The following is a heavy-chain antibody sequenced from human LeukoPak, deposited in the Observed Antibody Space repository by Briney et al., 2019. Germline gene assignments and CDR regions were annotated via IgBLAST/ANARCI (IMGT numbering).Heavy chain of an antibody. CDR1: GYTFSDYY. J-gene: IGHJ4*02. V-gene: IGHV1-2*02. CDR2: INPVTGDT. CDR3: ARPVFRYFDWQYYFDY. Sequence: ASVTVSCKASGYTFSDYYMHWVRQAPGQGPEWMGWINPVTGDTTYALNFQGRVTLTRDTSISTTYMELYRLTSDDTAVYYCARPVFRYFDWQYYFDYWGQGTLISVSS. D-gene: IGHD3-9*01.